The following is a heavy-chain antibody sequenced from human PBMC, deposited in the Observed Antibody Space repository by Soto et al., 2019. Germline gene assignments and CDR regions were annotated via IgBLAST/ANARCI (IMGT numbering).Heavy chain of an antibody. J-gene: IGHJ5*02. CDR3: AKDAVSYNAKWYRFDP. Sequence: DVQLLESGGGLVQPGGSLTLSCAASRFIFSDYAMNWVRQAPGKGLEWVSSIGGGNTDRYYADSVKGRFIISRDNSKNKLELQMNCRRDDDTAVYYCAKDAVSYNAKWYRFDPRGQGPPVTVSS. D-gene: IGHD2-2*01. V-gene: IGHV3-23*01. CDR1: RFIFSDYA. CDR2: IGGGNTDR.